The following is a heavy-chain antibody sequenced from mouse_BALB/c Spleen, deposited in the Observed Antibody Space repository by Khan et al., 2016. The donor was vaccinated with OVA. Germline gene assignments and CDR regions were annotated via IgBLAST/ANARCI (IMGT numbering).Heavy chain of an antibody. CDR1: GFTFSSFG. V-gene: IGHV5-17*02. Sequence: EVKLEESGGGLVQPGGSRKLSCAASGFTFSSFGMHWVRQAPEKGLEWVAYISSDSYTIYYADTVKGRFTISRDNPRKTLFLQMTSLGSEDTAMYYCTRCNWAWFAYWGQGTLVTVSA. J-gene: IGHJ3*01. D-gene: IGHD4-1*01. CDR3: TRCNWAWFAY. CDR2: ISSDSYTI.